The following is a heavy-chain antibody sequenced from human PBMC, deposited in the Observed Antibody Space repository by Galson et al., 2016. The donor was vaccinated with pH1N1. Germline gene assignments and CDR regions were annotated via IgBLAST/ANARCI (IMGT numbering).Heavy chain of an antibody. D-gene: IGHD6-19*01. Sequence: SVKVSCKVSEGTFTSSTITWVRHAPGQGLEWVGDIIPIFGTTTYALKFQGRVTLTADGSLHTAFMELSGLTSQDTAVYYCARETLGVAGLDHWGQGTLVTVSS. CDR3: ARETLGVAGLDH. CDR1: EGTFTSST. CDR2: IIPIFGTT. V-gene: IGHV1-69*13. J-gene: IGHJ4*02.